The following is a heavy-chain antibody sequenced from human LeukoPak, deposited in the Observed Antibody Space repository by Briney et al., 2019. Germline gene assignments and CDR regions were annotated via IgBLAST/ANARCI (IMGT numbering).Heavy chain of an antibody. V-gene: IGHV4-34*01. CDR1: GGSFSGYY. CDR3: AREMVGIAFDI. CDR2: INHSGST. Sequence: SETLSLTCAVYGGSFSGYYWGWIRQPPGKGLEWIGEINHSGSTNYNPSLKSRVTISVDTSKNQFSLKLSSVTAADTAVYYCAREMVGIAFDIWGQGTMVTVSS. J-gene: IGHJ3*02. D-gene: IGHD2-15*01.